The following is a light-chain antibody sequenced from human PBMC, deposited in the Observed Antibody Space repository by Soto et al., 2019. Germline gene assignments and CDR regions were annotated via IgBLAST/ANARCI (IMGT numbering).Light chain of an antibody. J-gene: IGKJ4*01. CDR2: DAS. CDR3: QQFDNLPLT. CDR1: QDITNY. V-gene: IGKV1-33*01. Sequence: DIQMTQSPSSLSASVGDRVTITCQASQDITNYLNWYQQKPGKAPTILIYDASVLEAGVPSRFSGGGSGTHFTLTITSLQAEDVATYYCQQFDNLPLTFGGGTNLEIK.